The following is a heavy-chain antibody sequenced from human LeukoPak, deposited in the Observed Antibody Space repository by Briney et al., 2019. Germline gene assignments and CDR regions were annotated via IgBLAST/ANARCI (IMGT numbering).Heavy chain of an antibody. CDR2: IYSGGST. Sequence: GGSLRLSCAASGFTVSSNYMSWVRQAPGKGLEWVSVIYSGGSTYYADSVKGRFTISRHNSKNTLYLQMNSLRAEDTAVYYCARDEINVGYYDFWSGSPFAGYYGMDVWGQGTTVTVSS. CDR3: ARDEINVGYYDFWSGSPFAGYYGMDV. D-gene: IGHD3-3*01. CDR1: GFTVSSNY. J-gene: IGHJ6*02. V-gene: IGHV3-53*04.